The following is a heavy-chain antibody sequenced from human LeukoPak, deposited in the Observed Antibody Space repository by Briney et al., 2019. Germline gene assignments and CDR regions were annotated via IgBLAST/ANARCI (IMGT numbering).Heavy chain of an antibody. V-gene: IGHV4-34*01. CDR2: INHSGST. CDR3: ARRGYSYGYRGGNFDY. CDR1: GGSFSGYY. D-gene: IGHD5-18*01. Sequence: SETLSLTCAVYGGSFSGYYWSWIRQPPGKGLEWIGEINHSGSTNYNPSLKSRVTISVDTSKNQFSLKLSSVTAADTAVYYCARRGYSYGYRGGNFDYWGQGTLVTVSS. J-gene: IGHJ4*02.